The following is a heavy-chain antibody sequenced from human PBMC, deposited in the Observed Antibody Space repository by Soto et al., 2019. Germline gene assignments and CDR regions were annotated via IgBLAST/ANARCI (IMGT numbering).Heavy chain of an antibody. CDR2: ISWNSGSI. J-gene: IGHJ6*02. CDR1: GFTFDDYA. V-gene: IGHV3-9*01. Sequence: EVQLVESGGGLVQPGRSLRLSCAASGFTFDDYAMHWVRQAPGKGLEWVSGISWNSGSIGYADSVKGRFTISRDNAKNSLYLQMNSLRAEDTALYYCAKDMRYYYYYGMDVWGQGTTVTVSS. CDR3: AKDMRYYYYYGMDV.